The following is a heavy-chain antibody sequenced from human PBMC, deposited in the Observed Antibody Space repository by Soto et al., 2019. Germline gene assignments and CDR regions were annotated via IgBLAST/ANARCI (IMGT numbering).Heavy chain of an antibody. Sequence: PSETLSLTCAVYGGSFSGYYWSWIRQPPGKGLEWIGEINHSGSTNYNPSLKSRVTISVDTSKNQFSLKLSSVTAADTAVYYCARGSITMVRGVIGYYYYGMDVWGQGTTVTVSS. J-gene: IGHJ6*02. CDR3: ARGSITMVRGVIGYYYYGMDV. D-gene: IGHD3-10*01. V-gene: IGHV4-34*01. CDR1: GGSFSGYY. CDR2: INHSGST.